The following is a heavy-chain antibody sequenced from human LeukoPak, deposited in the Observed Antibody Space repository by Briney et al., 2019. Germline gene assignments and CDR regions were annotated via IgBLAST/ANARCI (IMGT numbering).Heavy chain of an antibody. CDR2: ISAYNGNT. J-gene: IGHJ3*02. CDR1: GYTFTSYD. CDR3: ATRLVGAGAFDI. Sequence: ASVKVSRKASGYTFTSYDINWVRQAPGQGLEWMGWISAYNGNTNYAQKLQGRVTMTTDTSTSTAYMELRSLRSDDTAVYYCATRLVGAGAFDIWGQGTMVTVSS. D-gene: IGHD1-26*01. V-gene: IGHV1-18*01.